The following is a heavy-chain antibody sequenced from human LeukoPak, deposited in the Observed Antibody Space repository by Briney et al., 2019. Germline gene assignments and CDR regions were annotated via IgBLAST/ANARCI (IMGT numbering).Heavy chain of an antibody. J-gene: IGHJ4*02. CDR1: GGTFSSYA. V-gene: IGHV1-69*01. D-gene: IGHD2-2*02. Sequence: GASVKVSCKASGGTFSSYAISWVRQAPGQGLEWMGGIIPILGIANYAQKFQGRVTITADESTSTAYMELSSLRSEDTAVYYCARQRWDIVVVPAARPFDYWGQGTLVTVSS. CDR3: ARQRWDIVVVPAARPFDY. CDR2: IIPILGIA.